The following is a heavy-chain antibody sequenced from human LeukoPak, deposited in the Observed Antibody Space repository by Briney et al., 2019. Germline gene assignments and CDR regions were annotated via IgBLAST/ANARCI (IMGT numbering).Heavy chain of an antibody. D-gene: IGHD2-15*01. Sequence: GGSLRLSCAASGFVFDDYGMSWVRQAPGKGLEWVSAISGSGGSTYYADSVKGRFTISRDNAKNSLYLQMNSLRGEDTAVYYCARDRGCSGSSCYHNWFDPWGQGTLVTVSS. CDR3: ARDRGCSGSSCYHNWFDP. CDR2: ISGSGGST. CDR1: GFVFDDYG. J-gene: IGHJ5*02. V-gene: IGHV3-20*04.